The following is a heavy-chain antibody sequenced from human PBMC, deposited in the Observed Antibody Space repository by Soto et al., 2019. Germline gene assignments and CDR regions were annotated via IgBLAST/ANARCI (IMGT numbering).Heavy chain of an antibody. CDR3: ATELRYFDWSPFDAFDI. V-gene: IGHV1-69*02. Sequence: GASVKVSCKASGGTFSSNTISWVRQAPGQGLEWMGRIIPILGIANYAQKFQGRVTITADKSTSTAYMELSSLRSEDTAVYYCATELRYFDWSPFDAFDIWGQGTMVTVSS. CDR2: IIPILGIA. CDR1: GGTFSSNT. J-gene: IGHJ3*02. D-gene: IGHD3-9*01.